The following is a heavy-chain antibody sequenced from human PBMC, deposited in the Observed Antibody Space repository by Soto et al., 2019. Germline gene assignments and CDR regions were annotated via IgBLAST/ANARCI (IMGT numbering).Heavy chain of an antibody. Sequence: GGSLRLSCAASGFTFSSFSMSWVRQSPGKGLEWVSSISGSGGSTYYADSVKGRFTISRDNSKNTLYLQMNSLRAEDTAVYYCAKPRVPDYFDYWGQGTLVTVSS. CDR2: ISGSGGST. CDR3: AKPRVPDYFDY. V-gene: IGHV3-23*01. CDR1: GFTFSSFS. J-gene: IGHJ4*02. D-gene: IGHD6-6*01.